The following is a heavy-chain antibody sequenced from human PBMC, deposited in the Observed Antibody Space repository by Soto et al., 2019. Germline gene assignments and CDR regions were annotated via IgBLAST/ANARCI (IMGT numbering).Heavy chain of an antibody. CDR2: ISSSSSYI. Sequence: VGSLRLSCAASGFTCSSYSMNWVRQAPGKGLEWVSSISSSSSYIYYADSVKGRFTISRDNAKNSLYLQMNSLRAVDTAVYYLAKAPPAVSPGSAPRRKGPLVPV. J-gene: IGHJ5*02. V-gene: IGHV3-21*01. CDR1: GFTCSSYS. D-gene: IGHD6-19*01. CDR3: AKAPPAVSPGSAP.